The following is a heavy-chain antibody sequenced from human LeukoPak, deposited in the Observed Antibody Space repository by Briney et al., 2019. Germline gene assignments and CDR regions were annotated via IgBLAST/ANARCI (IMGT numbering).Heavy chain of an antibody. CDR1: GFSDRSNY. CDR2: IYSGGST. Sequence: GGSLRLSCAVSGFSDRSNYMSWVRQAPGKGLEWVSVIYSGGSTYYADSVKGRFTISRDNSKNTLYLQMNSLKGDDTAVYYCAKDSAFYYIDVWGKGTTVIISS. D-gene: IGHD3-10*01. CDR3: AKDSAFYYIDV. V-gene: IGHV3-66*02. J-gene: IGHJ6*03.